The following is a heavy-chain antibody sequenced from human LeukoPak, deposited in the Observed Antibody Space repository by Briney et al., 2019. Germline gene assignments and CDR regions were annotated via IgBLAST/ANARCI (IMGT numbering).Heavy chain of an antibody. CDR2: IYHSGSP. Sequence: SGTLSLTCAVSGGSINSNNWWGWVRQPPGKGLEWIGEIYHSGSPNYNPSLKSRVTISVDKSRNHFSLNLSSVTAADTAVYYCARVNINNWHSCDYWGQGTLVTVSS. D-gene: IGHD1-1*01. CDR3: ARVNINNWHSCDY. J-gene: IGHJ4*02. V-gene: IGHV4-4*02. CDR1: GGSINSNNW.